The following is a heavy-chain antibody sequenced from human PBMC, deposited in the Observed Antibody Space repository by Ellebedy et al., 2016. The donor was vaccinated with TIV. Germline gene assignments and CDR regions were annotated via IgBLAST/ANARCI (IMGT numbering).Heavy chain of an antibody. D-gene: IGHD2-15*01. J-gene: IGHJ5*02. CDR3: ARAPYCSGGSCYSANWFDP. V-gene: IGHV4-31*03. Sequence: SETLSLXXTVSGGSISGGGYSWSWIRQPPGKGLEWIGYIHYTGSTYYNPSLKSRVTISADTSKNQFSLRLSSVTAADTAVYFCARAPYCSGGSCYSANWFDPWGQGILVTVSS. CDR2: IHYTGST. CDR1: GGSISGGGYS.